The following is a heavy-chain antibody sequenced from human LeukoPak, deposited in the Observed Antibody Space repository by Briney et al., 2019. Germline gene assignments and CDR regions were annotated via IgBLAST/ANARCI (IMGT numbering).Heavy chain of an antibody. CDR3: ACTKAGVFDC. CDR1: GGTIRSYF. CDR2: IYATGST. V-gene: IGHV4-4*07. Sequence: PSETLSLTCTVSGGTIRSYFWSWIRQPAGKGLEWIGRIYATGSTNYNPSLTSRVTMSVDTSKNQFSLNLSSVTAADSAIYYCACTKAGVFDCWGRGTLVTVSS. D-gene: IGHD6-19*01. J-gene: IGHJ4*02.